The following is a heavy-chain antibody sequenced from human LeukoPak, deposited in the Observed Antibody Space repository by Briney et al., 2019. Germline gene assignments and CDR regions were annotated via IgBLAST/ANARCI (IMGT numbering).Heavy chain of an antibody. Sequence: PSETLSLTCAVSGGSISSGGYSWSWIRQPPGKGLEWIGYIYHSGSTYYNPSLKSRVTISVDRSKNQFSLKLSSVTAADTAVYYCAGLPREYCSGGSCYREGGMDVWGQGTTVTVSS. D-gene: IGHD2-15*01. CDR3: AGLPREYCSGGSCYREGGMDV. J-gene: IGHJ6*02. CDR1: GGSISSGGYS. CDR2: IYHSGST. V-gene: IGHV4-30-2*01.